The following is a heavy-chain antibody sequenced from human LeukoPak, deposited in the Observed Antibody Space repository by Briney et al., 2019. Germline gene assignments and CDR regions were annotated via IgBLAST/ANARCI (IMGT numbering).Heavy chain of an antibody. CDR2: ILPDSGGT. D-gene: IGHD6-19*01. V-gene: IGHV1-2*02. CDR1: GYTFTGNY. CDR3: ARDLNGVAGDFDF. Sequence: ASVKVSFKASGYTFTGNYMHWVRQAPGQGLKWIGWILPDSGGTKYAQNFQGRVTMTRDTSIITAYMELTGLRPDDTAVYYCARDLNGVAGDFDFWGQGTLVTVSS. J-gene: IGHJ4*02.